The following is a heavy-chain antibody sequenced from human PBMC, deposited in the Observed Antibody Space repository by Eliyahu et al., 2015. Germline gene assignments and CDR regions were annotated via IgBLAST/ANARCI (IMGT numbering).Heavy chain of an antibody. J-gene: IGHJ4*02. D-gene: IGHD6-19*01. CDR2: ISVDGDKI. CDR3: ATILGPNGWHSD. Sequence: QVQLVESGGGVVQPGTSLRLSCAVSGFTFNXYAFHWVRQAPGKGLYWVAVISVDGDKIYYGDSVRGRFFISRDNFNNTLFLQMNNLRPEDTAVYYCATILGPNGWHSDWGQGTLVTVSS. V-gene: IGHV3-30*17. CDR1: GFTFNXYA.